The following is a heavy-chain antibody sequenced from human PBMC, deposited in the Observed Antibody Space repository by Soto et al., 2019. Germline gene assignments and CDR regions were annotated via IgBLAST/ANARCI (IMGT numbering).Heavy chain of an antibody. CDR1: GFTFSSYW. Sequence: PGGSLRLSCAASGFTFSSYWMHWVRQTPGKGLVWVSRIKTDGSYTDYADSVKGRFTISRDNAKNSPYLQMNSLRTEDTALYYCAKDYHSTGWYSFDYWGQGTLVTVSS. J-gene: IGHJ4*02. CDR2: IKTDGSYT. CDR3: AKDYHSTGWYSFDY. D-gene: IGHD6-19*01. V-gene: IGHV3-74*01.